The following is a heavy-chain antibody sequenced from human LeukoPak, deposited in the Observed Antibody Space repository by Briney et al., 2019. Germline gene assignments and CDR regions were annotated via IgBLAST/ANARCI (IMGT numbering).Heavy chain of an antibody. J-gene: IGHJ4*02. CDR2: IYYSGST. CDR3: ASSYSGSYYFDY. D-gene: IGHD1-26*01. V-gene: IGHV4-39*07. Sequence: SETLSLTCTVSGGSISSSSYYWGWIRQPPGTGLEWIGSIYYSGSTYYNPSLKSRVTISVDTSKNQFSLKLSSVTAADTAVYYCASSYSGSYYFDYWGQGTLVTVSS. CDR1: GGSISSSSYY.